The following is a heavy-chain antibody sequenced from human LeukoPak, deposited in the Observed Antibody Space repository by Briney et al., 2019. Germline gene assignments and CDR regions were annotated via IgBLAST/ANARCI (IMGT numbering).Heavy chain of an antibody. CDR3: ARGLRYSGYSGLPDY. D-gene: IGHD5-12*01. V-gene: IGHV1-8*01. Sequence: GASVKVSCKASGYTFTSYDINWVRQATGQGLEWMGWMNPNRGNTGYAQKFQRRVTMTRNTSISTAYMELSSLRSEDTAVYYCARGLRYSGYSGLPDYWGQGTLVTVSS. CDR1: GYTFTSYD. J-gene: IGHJ4*02. CDR2: MNPNRGNT.